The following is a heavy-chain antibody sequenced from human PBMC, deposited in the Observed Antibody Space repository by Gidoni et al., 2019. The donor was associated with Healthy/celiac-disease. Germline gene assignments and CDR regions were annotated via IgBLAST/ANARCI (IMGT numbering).Heavy chain of an antibody. J-gene: IGHJ3*02. V-gene: IGHV3-74*01. Sequence: EVQLVYSGGGLVQPGGSLRLSCAASGFTFSSYWLLWVRHAPGKGLVWVSRISRDGSSTSYSDSVKVRFTITRDNAKNTLNLQMNSLSAEDTAVYYCASIGQDAVDIWGQGTMVTVSS. CDR1: GFTFSSYW. CDR3: ASIGQDAVDI. CDR2: ISRDGSST. D-gene: IGHD3-10*01.